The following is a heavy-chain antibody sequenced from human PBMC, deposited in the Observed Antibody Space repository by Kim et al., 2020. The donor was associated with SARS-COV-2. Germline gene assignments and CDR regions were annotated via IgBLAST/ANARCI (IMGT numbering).Heavy chain of an antibody. Sequence: SETLSLTCTVSGGSISSYYWSWIRQPAGKGLEWIGRIYTSGSTNYNPSLKSRVTMSVDTSKNQFSLKLSSVTAADTAVYYCASWDSYDILTGHALWGQGTLVTVSS. CDR2: IYTSGST. D-gene: IGHD3-9*01. V-gene: IGHV4-4*07. CDR3: ASWDSYDILTGHAL. J-gene: IGHJ4*02. CDR1: GGSISSYY.